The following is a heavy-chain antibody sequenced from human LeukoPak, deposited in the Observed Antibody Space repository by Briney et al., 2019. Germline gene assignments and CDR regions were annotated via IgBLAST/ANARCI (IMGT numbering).Heavy chain of an antibody. CDR2: IGSCTTYI. V-gene: IGHV3-21*01. Sequence: GGSLRLSCAASGFTFSSYSMNWVRQAPGKGLEWVSSIGSCTTYIYYADSVKGRFTISRDNAKNSLYLQMNSLRDEDTAVYYCARDQQYYYYYMDVWGKGTTVSVSS. J-gene: IGHJ6*03. CDR3: ARDQQYYYYYMDV. CDR1: GFTFSSYS.